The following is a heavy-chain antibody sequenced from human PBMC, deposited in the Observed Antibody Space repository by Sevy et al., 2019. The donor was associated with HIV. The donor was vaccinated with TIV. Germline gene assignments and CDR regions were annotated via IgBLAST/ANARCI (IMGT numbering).Heavy chain of an antibody. J-gene: IGHJ4*02. CDR3: ARGSSGSQPFDY. Sequence: ASVKVSCEASGYTSTKYYMHWVRQAPGQGLEWMGIINPNDGGTTYAQKFQGRVTMTRDTSTTTVYMELTSLRSEDTAVYSCARGSSGSQPFDYWGQGTLVTVSS. CDR1: GYTSTKYY. V-gene: IGHV1-46*01. CDR2: INPNDGGT. D-gene: IGHD5-12*01.